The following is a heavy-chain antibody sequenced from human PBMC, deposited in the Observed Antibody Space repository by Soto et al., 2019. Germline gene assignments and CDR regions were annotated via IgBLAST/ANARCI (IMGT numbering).Heavy chain of an antibody. CDR1: GFTFSSYS. J-gene: IGHJ4*02. CDR3: AKGVYYYDSSGPFDY. D-gene: IGHD3-22*01. Sequence: PGGSLRLSCAASGFTFSSYSMNWVRQAPGKGLEWVSSISSSSSYIYYADSVKGRFTISRDNAKNSLYLQMNSLRAEDTAVYYCAKGVYYYDSSGPFDYWGQGTLVTVSS. V-gene: IGHV3-21*01. CDR2: ISSSSSYI.